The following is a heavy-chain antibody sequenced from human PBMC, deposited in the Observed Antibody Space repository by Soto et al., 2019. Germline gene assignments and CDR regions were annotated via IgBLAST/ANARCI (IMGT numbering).Heavy chain of an antibody. Sequence: SETLSLTCTVSGGSISSSSYYWGWIRQPPGKGLEWIGSIYYSGSTYYNPSLKSRVTISVDTSKNQFSLKLSSVTAADTAVYYCARHRGGWGQEWFDPWGQGTLVTVSS. CDR2: IYYSGST. J-gene: IGHJ5*02. D-gene: IGHD6-19*01. CDR3: ARHRGGWGQEWFDP. V-gene: IGHV4-39*01. CDR1: GGSISSSSYY.